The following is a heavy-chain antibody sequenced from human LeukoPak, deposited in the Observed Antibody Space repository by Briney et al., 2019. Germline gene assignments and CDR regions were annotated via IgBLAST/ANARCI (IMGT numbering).Heavy chain of an antibody. D-gene: IGHD6-13*01. Sequence: SETLSLTCAVYGGSFSGYYWNWIRQPPGKGLEWIGEINHSGSTNYNPSLKSRVTFSVDTSKNQFSLKLSSVTAADTAVYYCARHSSSWYVDYWGQGTLVTVSS. V-gene: IGHV4-34*01. CDR2: INHSGST. CDR1: GGSFSGYY. J-gene: IGHJ4*02. CDR3: ARHSSSWYVDY.